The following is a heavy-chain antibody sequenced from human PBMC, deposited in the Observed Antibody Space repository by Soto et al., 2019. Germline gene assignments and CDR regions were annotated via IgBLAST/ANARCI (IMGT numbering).Heavy chain of an antibody. V-gene: IGHV5-10-1*01. CDR1: GYSFTSDW. D-gene: IGHD1-26*01. Sequence: PGDSLKVSCKFSGYSFTSDWISCVRQMAGKCLEWVGRIDPSDSYTTYSPSFQGHVTISADKSINIAYLQWSSLKASDTAIYYCARPLIAGRAAYYYGLEAWGKGNTVSVS. CDR3: ARPLIAGRAAYYYGLEA. CDR2: IDPSDSYT. J-gene: IGHJ6*04.